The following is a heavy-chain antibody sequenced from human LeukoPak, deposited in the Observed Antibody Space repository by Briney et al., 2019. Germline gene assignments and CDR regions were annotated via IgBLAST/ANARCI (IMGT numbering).Heavy chain of an antibody. CDR3: ARRPMVVTAREDY. V-gene: IGHV4-39*01. Sequence: PSETLSLTCTVSGGSISSSSYYWVWIRKPPGKGLEWIGSIYYSGSTYYNPSLKSRVTISVDTSKNQFSLKLSSVTAADTAVYYCARRPMVVTAREDYWGQGTLVTVSS. J-gene: IGHJ4*02. CDR1: GGSISSSSYY. CDR2: IYYSGST. D-gene: IGHD2-21*02.